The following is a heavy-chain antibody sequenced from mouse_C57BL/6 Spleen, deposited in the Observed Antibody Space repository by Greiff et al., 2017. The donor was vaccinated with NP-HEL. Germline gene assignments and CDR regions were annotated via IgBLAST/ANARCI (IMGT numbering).Heavy chain of an antibody. J-gene: IGHJ3*01. Sequence: QVQLKQPGAELVRPGSSVKLSCKASGYTFTGYWIEWVKQRPGHGLEWIGEILPGSGSTNYNEKFKGKATFTADTSSNTAYMQLSSLTTEDSAIYYCARLGLRRGAWFAYWGQGTLVTVSA. D-gene: IGHD2-4*01. CDR1: GYTFTGYW. V-gene: IGHV1-9*01. CDR2: ILPGSGST. CDR3: ARLGLRRGAWFAY.